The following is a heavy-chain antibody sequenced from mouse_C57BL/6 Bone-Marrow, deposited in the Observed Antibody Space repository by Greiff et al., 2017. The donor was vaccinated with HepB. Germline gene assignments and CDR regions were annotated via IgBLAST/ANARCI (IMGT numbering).Heavy chain of an antibody. Sequence: VQLQESGPELVKPGASVKISCKASGYAFSSSWMNWVKQRPGKGLEWIGRIYPGDGDTNYNGKFKGKATLTADTSSSTAYMQLSSLTSEDSAVYFCATYDGYYDYAMDYWGQGTSVTVAS. CDR3: ATYDGYYDYAMDY. D-gene: IGHD2-3*01. CDR2: IYPGDGDT. CDR1: GYAFSSSW. V-gene: IGHV1-82*01. J-gene: IGHJ4*01.